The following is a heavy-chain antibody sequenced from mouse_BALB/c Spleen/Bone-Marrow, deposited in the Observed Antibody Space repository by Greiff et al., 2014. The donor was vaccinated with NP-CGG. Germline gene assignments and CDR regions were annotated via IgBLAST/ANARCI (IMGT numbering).Heavy chain of an antibody. D-gene: IGHD1-1*01. V-gene: IGHV1-4*01. Sequence: QVHVKQSGAELARPGASVKMSCKASGYTFTSYTMHWVKQRPGHGLEWIGYINPSSGYTNYNQKFKDKATLTADKSSSTAYMQLSSLTSEDSAVYYCARRYYGSTFDYWGQGTTLTVSS. CDR1: GYTFTSYT. CDR2: INPSSGYT. CDR3: ARRYYGSTFDY. J-gene: IGHJ2*01.